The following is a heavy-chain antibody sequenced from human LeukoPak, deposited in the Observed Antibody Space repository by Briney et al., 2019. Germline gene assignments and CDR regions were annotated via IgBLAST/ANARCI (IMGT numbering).Heavy chain of an antibody. V-gene: IGHV3-7*01. J-gene: IGHJ4*02. CDR1: GFSLTTYG. CDR3: ARHWAHLDY. Sequence: GGSLRLSCAASGFSLTTYGMHWVRQAPGRGLEWVANIREDGSEIYYLDSVKGRFTIFRDNAKNSLYLQMNGLRAEDTAVYYCARHWAHLDYWGQGTLVTVSS. CDR2: IREDGSEI. D-gene: IGHD7-27*01.